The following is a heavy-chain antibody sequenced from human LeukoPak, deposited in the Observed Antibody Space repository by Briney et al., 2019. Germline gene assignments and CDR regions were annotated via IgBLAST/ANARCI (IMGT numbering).Heavy chain of an antibody. CDR2: ISSSSSSI. J-gene: IGHJ5*02. CDR3: ARVFYNCSGYYYGWFDP. CDR1: GFTFSSYS. V-gene: IGHV3-21*01. D-gene: IGHD3-22*01. Sequence: GGSLRLSCAASGFTFSSYSMNWVRQTPGKGLEWVSSISSSSSSIYYADSVKGRLPISRDSAKNSLYLHMNILRAEDRAVIYGARVFYNCSGYYYGWFDPWGERTLVTVS.